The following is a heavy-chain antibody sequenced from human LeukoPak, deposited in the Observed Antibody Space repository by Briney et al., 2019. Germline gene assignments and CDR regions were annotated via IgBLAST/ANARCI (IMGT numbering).Heavy chain of an antibody. D-gene: IGHD6-19*01. J-gene: IGHJ4*02. Sequence: SETLSLTCVVYDESFSGYFWSWIRQPPGKGLEWIGEINHSGSTNYNPSLKSRVTMSIDTSKNQFSLKLTSVTAADTATYYCARETSLAGFASGLGFNYWGQGILVTVSS. V-gene: IGHV4-34*01. CDR3: ARETSLAGFASGLGFNY. CDR1: DESFSGYF. CDR2: INHSGST.